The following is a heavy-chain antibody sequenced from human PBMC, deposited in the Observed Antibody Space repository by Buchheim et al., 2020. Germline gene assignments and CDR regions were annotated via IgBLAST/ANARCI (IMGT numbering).Heavy chain of an antibody. CDR2: ISGSGGST. CDR1: GFTFSSYA. CDR3: AKEGCSSTSCYLGSIYYYGMDV. J-gene: IGHJ6*02. D-gene: IGHD2-2*01. V-gene: IGHV3-23*01. Sequence: EVQLLESGGGLVQPGGSLRLSCAASGFTFSSYAMSWVRQAPGKGLEWVSAISGSGGSTYYADSVKGRFTISRDSSKNTLYLQMNSLRAEDTAVYYCAKEGCSSTSCYLGSIYYYGMDVWGQGTT.